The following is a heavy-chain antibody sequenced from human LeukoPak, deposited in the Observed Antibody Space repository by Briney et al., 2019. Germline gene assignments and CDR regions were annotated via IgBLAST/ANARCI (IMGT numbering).Heavy chain of an antibody. V-gene: IGHV4-59*01. CDR2: IYYSGST. CDR3: ASSPSGSSWSYFDY. D-gene: IGHD6-13*01. J-gene: IGHJ4*02. Sequence: PSETLSLTCTVSGGSISSYYWSWIRQPPGKGLEWIGYIYYSGSTNYNPSLKSRVTISVDTSKNQFSLKLSSVTAADTAVYYCASSPSGSSWSYFDYWGQGTLVTVSS. CDR1: GGSISSYY.